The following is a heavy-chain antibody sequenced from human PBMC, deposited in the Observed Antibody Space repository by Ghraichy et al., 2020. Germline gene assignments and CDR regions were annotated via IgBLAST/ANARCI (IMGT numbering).Heavy chain of an antibody. CDR2: TTDTGGST. V-gene: IGHV3-23*01. Sequence: LSLTCAASGFTFSSYAMSWVRLPPGKGLEWVSSTTDTGGSTYYADSVKGRFTISRDNSKNSLFLQMNSLRAEDTALYYCAKLFGGIFQGPIDYWGQGNLVTVSS. D-gene: IGHD1-26*01. CDR1: GFTFSSYA. CDR3: AKLFGGIFQGPIDY. J-gene: IGHJ4*02.